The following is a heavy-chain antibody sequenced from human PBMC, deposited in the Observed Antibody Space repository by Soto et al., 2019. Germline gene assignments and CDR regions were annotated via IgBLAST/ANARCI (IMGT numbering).Heavy chain of an antibody. Sequence: PSETLSLTCTVSGGSISSSSYYWGWIRQPPGKGLEWIGSIYYSGSTYYNPSLKSRVTISVDTSKNQFSLKLSSVTAADTAVYYCARGIVVVPAAILTYYYYYGMDVWGQGTTVTVSS. CDR1: GGSISSSSYY. J-gene: IGHJ6*02. D-gene: IGHD2-2*01. V-gene: IGHV4-39*01. CDR2: IYYSGST. CDR3: ARGIVVVPAAILTYYYYYGMDV.